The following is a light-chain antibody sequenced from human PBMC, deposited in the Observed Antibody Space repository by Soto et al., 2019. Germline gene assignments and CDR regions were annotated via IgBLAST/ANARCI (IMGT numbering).Light chain of an antibody. CDR3: QQEGSATPWT. CDR2: GAS. V-gene: IGKV3-20*01. J-gene: IGKJ1*01. Sequence: EILFTPSPGTLSLSPGEIATLSCRASQSVSSSYLAWYQQKPGQAPRLLIYGASSSATGIPDRFSGSGSGTDFTLTISRLEPEDFAVYYCQQEGSATPWTFDQGTKVDIK. CDR1: QSVSSSY.